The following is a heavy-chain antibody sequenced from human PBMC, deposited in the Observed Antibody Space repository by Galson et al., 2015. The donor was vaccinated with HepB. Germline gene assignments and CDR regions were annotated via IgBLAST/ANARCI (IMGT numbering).Heavy chain of an antibody. J-gene: IGHJ5*02. D-gene: IGHD3-9*01. CDR2: ISWNSGSI. CDR1: GFTFDDYA. V-gene: IGHV3-9*01. Sequence: SLRLSCAASGFTFDDYAMHWVRQAPGKGLEWVSGISWNSGSIGYADSVKGRFTISRDNSKNTLCLQMNSLRAEDTAVYYCARGHYDILTGNIIKGWFDPWGQGTLVTVSS. CDR3: ARGHYDILTGNIIKGWFDP.